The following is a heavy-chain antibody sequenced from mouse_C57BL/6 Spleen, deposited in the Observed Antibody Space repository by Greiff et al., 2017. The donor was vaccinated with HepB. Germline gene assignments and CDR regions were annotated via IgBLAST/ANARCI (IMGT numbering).Heavy chain of an antibody. Sequence: VQRVESGAELVRPGTSVKVSCKASGYAFTNYLIEWVKQRPGQGLEWIGVINPGSGGTNYNEKFKGKATLTADKSSSTAYMQLSSLTSEDSAVYFCARGDSSGLDYWGQGTTLTVSS. CDR1: GYAFTNYL. CDR2: INPGSGGT. J-gene: IGHJ2*01. D-gene: IGHD3-2*02. CDR3: ARGDSSGLDY. V-gene: IGHV1-54*01.